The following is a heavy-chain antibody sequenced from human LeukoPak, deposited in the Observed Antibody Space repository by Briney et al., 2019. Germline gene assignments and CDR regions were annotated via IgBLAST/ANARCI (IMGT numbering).Heavy chain of an antibody. J-gene: IGHJ4*02. V-gene: IGHV3-9*03. D-gene: IGHD1-1*01. CDR1: GFTFDDYS. CDR3: AKQVERRGAPDY. Sequence: PGRSLRLSCTASGFTFDDYSMHWVRQAPGKGLEWVSGISWSGGIIGYADSVKGRFTISRDNAKNSLYLQMSSLRADDMALYYCAKQVERRGAPDYWGQGTLVTVSS. CDR2: ISWSGGII.